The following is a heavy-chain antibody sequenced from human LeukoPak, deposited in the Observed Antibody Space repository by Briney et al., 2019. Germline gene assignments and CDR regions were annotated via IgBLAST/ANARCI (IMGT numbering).Heavy chain of an antibody. Sequence: PGGSLRLSCAASGFTFSSYAMHWVRQAPGKGLEWVAVISYDGSNKYYADSVKGRFTISRDNSKNTLYLQMNSLRAEDTAVYYCARGRIAPDYWGQGTLVTVSS. CDR3: ARGRIAPDY. CDR2: ISYDGSNK. CDR1: GFTFSSYA. J-gene: IGHJ4*02. D-gene: IGHD2-15*01. V-gene: IGHV3-30-3*01.